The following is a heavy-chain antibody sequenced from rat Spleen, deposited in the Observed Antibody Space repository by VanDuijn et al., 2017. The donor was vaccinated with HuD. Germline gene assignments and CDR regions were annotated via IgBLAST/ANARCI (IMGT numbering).Heavy chain of an antibody. V-gene: IGHV5-29*01. J-gene: IGHJ2*01. CDR2: ISYGDSSGHSAT. D-gene: IGHD1-9*01. Sequence: EVQLVESGGGLVQPGRSMKLSCAASGFTFSNYGLAWVRQAPKKGLEWVATISYGDSSGHSATYYRDSVKGRFTISRDNAKSTLSLQMDSLRSEDTATYYCARRHYGYTDYFDYWGQGVMVTVSS. CDR3: ARRHYGYTDYFDY. CDR1: GFTFSNYG.